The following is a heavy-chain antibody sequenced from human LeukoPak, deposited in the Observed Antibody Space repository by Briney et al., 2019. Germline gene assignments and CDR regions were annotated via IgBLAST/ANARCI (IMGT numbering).Heavy chain of an antibody. Sequence: GRSLRLSCAASGFIFSSYAMHWVRQAPGKGLEWVAVISYDGSNKYYADSVKGRFTISRDNSKNTLYLQMNSLRAEDTAVYYCARAAHCGGDCYNAGGFDYWGQGTLVTVSS. V-gene: IGHV3-30-3*01. CDR2: ISYDGSNK. CDR1: GFIFSSYA. D-gene: IGHD2-21*02. J-gene: IGHJ4*02. CDR3: ARAAHCGGDCYNAGGFDY.